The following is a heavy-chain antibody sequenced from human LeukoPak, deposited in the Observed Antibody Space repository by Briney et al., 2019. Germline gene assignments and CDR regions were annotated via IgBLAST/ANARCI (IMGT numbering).Heavy chain of an antibody. D-gene: IGHD4-17*01. J-gene: IGHJ6*03. CDR1: GGSISSSNYY. CDR2: IYTSGST. Sequence: PSETLSLTCTVSGGSISSSNYYWSWIRQPAGKGLEWIGRIYTSGSTNYNPSLKSRVTMSVDTSKNQFSLKLSSVTAADTAVYYCARVSYGDYGGWHYYYYMDVWGKGTTVTISS. CDR3: ARVSYGDYGGWHYYYYMDV. V-gene: IGHV4-61*02.